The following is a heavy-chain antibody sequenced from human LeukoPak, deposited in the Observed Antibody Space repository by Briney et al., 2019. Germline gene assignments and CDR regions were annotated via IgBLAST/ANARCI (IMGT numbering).Heavy chain of an antibody. V-gene: IGHV3-30*03. J-gene: IGHJ4*02. Sequence: GGSLRLSCAASGFTFSSYGMHWVRQAPGKGLEWVAVISYDGSNKYHADSVKGRFTISRDNSKNTLYLQVNSLRPEDTAVYYCARDSSESRGTHWGQGTLVTVSS. CDR3: ARDSSESRGTH. CDR2: ISYDGSNK. CDR1: GFTFSSYG. D-gene: IGHD3-16*01.